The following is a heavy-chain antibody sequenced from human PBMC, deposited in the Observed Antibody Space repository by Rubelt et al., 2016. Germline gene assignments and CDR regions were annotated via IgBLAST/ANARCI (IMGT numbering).Heavy chain of an antibody. Sequence: QVQLVESGGGVVQPGRSLRLSCAASGFTFSSYGMHWVRQAPGKGLEWVAVIWYDGSNKYYADSVKGRFTISRDNSKNTLYLQMNSLRAEDTAVYYCARDRAGLPMVRGVMDYYYGMDVWGQGTTVTVSS. CDR1: GFTFSSYG. CDR2: IWYDGSNK. CDR3: ARDRAGLPMVRGVMDYYYGMDV. D-gene: IGHD3-10*01. J-gene: IGHJ6*02. V-gene: IGHV3-33*08.